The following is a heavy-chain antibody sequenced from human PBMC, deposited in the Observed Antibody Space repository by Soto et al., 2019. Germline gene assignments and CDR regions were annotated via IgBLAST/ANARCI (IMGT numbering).Heavy chain of an antibody. CDR3: AKDKLAVAVAAPFDY. Sequence: QVQLVESGGGVVQPGRSLRLSCAASGFTFSSYGMHWVRQAPGKGLEWVAVISYDGSNKYYADSVKGRFTISRDNSKNTLYLQMNSLRAEDTAVYYWAKDKLAVAVAAPFDYWGQGTLVTVSS. D-gene: IGHD6-19*01. V-gene: IGHV3-30*18. J-gene: IGHJ4*02. CDR1: GFTFSSYG. CDR2: ISYDGSNK.